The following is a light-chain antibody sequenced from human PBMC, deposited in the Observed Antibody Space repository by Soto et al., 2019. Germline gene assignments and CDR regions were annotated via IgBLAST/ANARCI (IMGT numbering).Light chain of an antibody. Sequence: QSVLTQPPSVSAAPGQRVTISCSGSSSNIGGNSVSWYQQLPGTAPKLLIYDNDKRPSGIPERFSGSKSGPSGTLDITGLQTGDEADYYCASWDSSLSGGVFGAGTKVTVL. J-gene: IGLJ1*01. V-gene: IGLV1-51*01. CDR2: DND. CDR3: ASWDSSLSGGV. CDR1: SSNIGGNS.